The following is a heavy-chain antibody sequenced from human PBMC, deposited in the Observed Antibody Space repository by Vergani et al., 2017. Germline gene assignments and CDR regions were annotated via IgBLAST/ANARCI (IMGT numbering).Heavy chain of an antibody. CDR3: ARREYDILTGYLYYFDY. CDR1: GGSLSSSSYY. V-gene: IGHV4-39*07. CDR2: IYHSGST. J-gene: IGHJ4*02. Sequence: QLQLQESGPGLVKPSETLSLTCTVSGGSLSSSSYYWGWIRQPPGKGLEWIGSIYHSGSTYYNPSLKSRVTISVDTSKNQFSLKLSSVTAADTAVYYCARREYDILTGYLYYFDYWGQGTLVTVSS. D-gene: IGHD3-9*01.